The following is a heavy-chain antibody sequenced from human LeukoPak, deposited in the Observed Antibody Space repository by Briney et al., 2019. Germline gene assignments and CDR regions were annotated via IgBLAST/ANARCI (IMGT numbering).Heavy chain of an antibody. CDR1: GFTFSDYY. Sequence: PGGSPRLSCAASGFTFSDYYMSWIRQAPGKGLEWVSYISSSGSTIYYADSVKGRFTISRDNAKNSLYLQMNSLRAEVTAVYYCARVMDATAGYFPHRGAFGIWGQGTMVTVSS. D-gene: IGHD3-9*01. V-gene: IGHV3-11*01. CDR3: ARVMDATAGYFPHRGAFGI. J-gene: IGHJ3*02. CDR2: ISSSGSTI.